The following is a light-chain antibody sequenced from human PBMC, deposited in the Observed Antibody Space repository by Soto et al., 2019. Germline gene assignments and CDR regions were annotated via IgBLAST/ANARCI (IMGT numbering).Light chain of an antibody. Sequence: EGVMTQSPLALAVTLGQPASISCSSSQSLLYSDGNTYLNWFQQRPGQSPWRLIYKVSNRDSGVPDRFSRSGSGTDFTLKISRVDAEDVGIYYCMQPTHWPWTFGRWTRLDIK. CDR1: QSLLYSDGNTY. V-gene: IGKV2-30*01. CDR3: MQPTHWPWT. J-gene: IGKJ5*01. CDR2: KVS.